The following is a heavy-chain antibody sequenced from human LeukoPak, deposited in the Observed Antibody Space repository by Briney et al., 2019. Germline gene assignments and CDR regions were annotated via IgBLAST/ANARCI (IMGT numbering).Heavy chain of an antibody. Sequence: GGSLRLSCAASGFTFSSYVMRWVRQAPGKGLEYVSSIRDDAVTTYYANSMKDRFTISRDNSKNTLYLQMGSVRAEDMAVYYCARDRELTGYDFDVWGQGTMVTVSS. CDR1: GFTFSSYV. CDR3: ARDRELTGYDFDV. J-gene: IGHJ3*01. CDR2: IRDDAVTT. V-gene: IGHV3-64*01. D-gene: IGHD7-27*01.